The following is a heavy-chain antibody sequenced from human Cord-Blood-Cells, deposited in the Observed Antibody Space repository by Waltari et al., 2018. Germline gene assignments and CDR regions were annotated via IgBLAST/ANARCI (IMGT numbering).Heavy chain of an antibody. CDR2: IYHSGNT. CDR3: ASLVDYYDSSGYSDAFDI. J-gene: IGHJ3*02. D-gene: IGHD3-22*01. CDR1: GGSISSSNC. Sequence: QVQLPESGPGLVKPSGTLSLTCAVSGGSISSSNCWSWFRQPHGKGLEWIGEIYHSGNTNYNPSHNSRVTISVDKSKNQFSLKLSSVTAADTAVYYCASLVDYYDSSGYSDAFDIWGQGTMVTVSS. V-gene: IGHV4-4*02.